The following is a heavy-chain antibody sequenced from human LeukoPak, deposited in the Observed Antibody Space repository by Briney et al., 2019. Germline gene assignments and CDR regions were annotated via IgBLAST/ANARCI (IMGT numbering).Heavy chain of an antibody. J-gene: IGHJ3*02. CDR3: AREDSRDALDI. Sequence: QPGGSLRLSCEGSGFTFSSFEMNWVRQAPGKGLEWLSYIGSGGAPIYYADSVKGRFTISRDNARNSLYLQMNSLRAEDTAVYHCAREDSRDALDIWGQGTMVTVSS. CDR2: IGSGGAPI. V-gene: IGHV3-48*03. CDR1: GFTFSSFE. D-gene: IGHD3-22*01.